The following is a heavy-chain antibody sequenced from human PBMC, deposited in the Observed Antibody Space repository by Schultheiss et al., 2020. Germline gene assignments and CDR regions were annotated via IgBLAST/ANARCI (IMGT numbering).Heavy chain of an antibody. V-gene: IGHV3-33*06. CDR3: AKVQAGGSGSHHYYYYMDV. CDR1: GFTFSSYG. CDR2: IWYDESNK. Sequence: GGSLRLSCAASGFTFSSYGMHWVRQAPGKGLEWVAVIWYDESNKYYADSVKGRFTISRDNSKNTLYLQMNSLRAEDTAVYYCAKVQAGGSGSHHYYYYMDVWGKGTTVTVSS. D-gene: IGHD3-10*01. J-gene: IGHJ6*03.